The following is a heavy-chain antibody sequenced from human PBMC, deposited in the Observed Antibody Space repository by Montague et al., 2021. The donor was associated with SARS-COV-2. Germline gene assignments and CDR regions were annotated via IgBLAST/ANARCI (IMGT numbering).Heavy chain of an antibody. CDR3: ARGTKRVFTYDYDSSGYASAY. CDR2: IYASGNT. J-gene: IGHJ4*02. V-gene: IGHV4-4*07. Sequence: SETLSLTCTVSGGSISNYYWSWIRQPAGKGLEWIGRIYASGNTNYNPSLKSRVTMSVDTSKNQFSLKLSSVTAADTAVYYCARGTKRVFTYDYDSSGYASAYWGQGTLVTVSS. CDR1: GGSISNYY. D-gene: IGHD3-22*01.